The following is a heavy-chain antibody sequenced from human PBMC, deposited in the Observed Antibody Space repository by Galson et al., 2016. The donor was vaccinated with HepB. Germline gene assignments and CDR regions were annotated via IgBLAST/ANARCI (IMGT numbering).Heavy chain of an antibody. CDR1: GGTFNSYA. V-gene: IGHV1-69*10. Sequence: SVKVSCKASGGTFNSYAISWVRQAPGQGLEWMGGIIPILGIASYAQKYQGRVTITADTSTTTAYMDLSSLKSDDTAVYYCARNLHSSSYSSSESVQYWGQGTRVTVSS. CDR3: ARNLHSSSYSSSESVQY. J-gene: IGHJ1*01. D-gene: IGHD6-13*01. CDR2: IIPILGIA.